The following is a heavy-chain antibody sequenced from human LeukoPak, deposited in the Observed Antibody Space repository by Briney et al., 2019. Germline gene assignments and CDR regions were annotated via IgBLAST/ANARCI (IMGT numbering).Heavy chain of an antibody. J-gene: IGHJ4*02. CDR2: ISASGSNT. Sequence: GGSLRLSCAASGFSFSSYGMSWVRQAPGEGLEWVSIISASGSNTIYADSVRGRFTISRDNSKNTLYLQMNSLRAEDTAVYSCAKGASGSHYYSFDYWGQGTLVTVSS. CDR1: GFSFSSYG. D-gene: IGHD1-26*01. V-gene: IGHV3-23*01. CDR3: AKGASGSHYYSFDY.